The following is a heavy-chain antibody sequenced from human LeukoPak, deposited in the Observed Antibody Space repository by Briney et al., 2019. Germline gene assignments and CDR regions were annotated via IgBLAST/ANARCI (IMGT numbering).Heavy chain of an antibody. Sequence: GASVKVSCKASGYTFTGYYMHWVRQAPGQGLEWMGWINPNSGGTNYAQKFQGWVTMTTDTSTSTAYMELRSLRSDDTAVYYCARDRTVTTPNWFDPWGQGTLVTVSS. D-gene: IGHD4-17*01. V-gene: IGHV1-2*04. CDR2: INPNSGGT. CDR1: GYTFTGYY. CDR3: ARDRTVTTPNWFDP. J-gene: IGHJ5*02.